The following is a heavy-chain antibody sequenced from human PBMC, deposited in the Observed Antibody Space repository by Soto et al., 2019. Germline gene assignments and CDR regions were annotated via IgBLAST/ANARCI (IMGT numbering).Heavy chain of an antibody. CDR1: GFTSSSYA. V-gene: IGHV3-23*01. J-gene: IGHJ4*02. CDR3: AKDFSSGYYYFDY. D-gene: IGHD3-22*01. Sequence: GGSLRLSCAASGFTSSSYAMSWVRQAPGKGLEWVSVISDSGGSTYHADSVKGRFTISRDNSKNTLYLQMNSLRAEDTAVYYCAKDFSSGYYYFDYWGQGTLVTVSS. CDR2: ISDSGGST.